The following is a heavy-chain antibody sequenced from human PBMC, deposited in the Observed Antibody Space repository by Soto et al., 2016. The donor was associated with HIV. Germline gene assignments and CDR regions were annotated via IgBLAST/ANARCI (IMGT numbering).Heavy chain of an antibody. CDR3: AKANDVASAGTH. J-gene: IGHJ4*02. CDR2: ISDRGDLT. Sequence: EVHLLESGGGLVQRGGSLRLSCEASGFTFSRYAISWVRQAPGKGLKWVSSISDRGDLTYYADSVKGRFTVSRDNSKNTLYLQMNSLRVEDTALYYCAKANDVASAGTHWGKGTLVTVSS. CDR1: GFTFSRYA. V-gene: IGHV3-23*01. D-gene: IGHD6-13*01.